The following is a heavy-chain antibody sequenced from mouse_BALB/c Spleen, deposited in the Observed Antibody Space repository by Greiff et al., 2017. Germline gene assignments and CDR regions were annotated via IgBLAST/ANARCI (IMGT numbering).Heavy chain of an antibody. CDR3: TRGRYDYDVGAMDY. V-gene: IGHV1-5*01. J-gene: IGHJ4*01. Sequence: VQLQQSGTVLARPGASVKMSCKASGYTFTSYWMHWVKQRPGQGLEWIGAIYPGNSDTSYNQKFKGKAKLTAVTSTSTAYMELSSLTNEDSAVYYCTRGRYDYDVGAMDYWGQGTSVTVSS. D-gene: IGHD2-4*01. CDR2: IYPGNSDT. CDR1: GYTFTSYW.